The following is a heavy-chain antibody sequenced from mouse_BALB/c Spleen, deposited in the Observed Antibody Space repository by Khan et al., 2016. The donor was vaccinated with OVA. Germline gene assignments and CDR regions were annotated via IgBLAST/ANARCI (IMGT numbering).Heavy chain of an antibody. CDR2: INPSTGYT. Sequence: QVQLKESGAELAKPGASVKMSCKASGYTFINYWILWVKQRPGQGLEWIGYINPSTGYTEYNQNFKDKATLTEDKSSSTAYMQLSSLTSEESADYYCTRRGLRWDFDYWGQGTTLTVSS. J-gene: IGHJ2*01. CDR3: TRRGLRWDFDY. V-gene: IGHV1-7*01. D-gene: IGHD1-1*01. CDR1: GYTFINYW.